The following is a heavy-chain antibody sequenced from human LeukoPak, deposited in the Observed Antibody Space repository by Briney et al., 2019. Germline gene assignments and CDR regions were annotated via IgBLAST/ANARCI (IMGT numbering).Heavy chain of an antibody. D-gene: IGHD2-2*03. Sequence: PSETLSLTCTVSNGSMTSDSYYWAWVRQLPGKGLEWIGTIFYSGKTYYSASLKSRVTASLDTSKKNFSLRLSSVTAADTAVYYCARLWIVATWFDAWGQGALVTVSS. CDR2: IFYSGKT. V-gene: IGHV4-39*02. CDR3: ARLWIVATWFDA. CDR1: NGSMTSDSYY. J-gene: IGHJ5*02.